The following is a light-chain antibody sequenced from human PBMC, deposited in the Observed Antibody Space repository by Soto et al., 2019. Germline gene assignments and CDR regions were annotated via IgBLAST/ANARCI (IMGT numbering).Light chain of an antibody. Sequence: EIVLTQSPGTLSLSPGERATLSCRASQSVSSSYLAWYQQKPGQAPRLRIYGASSRATGIPDRFSGSGSGTVFTLTISRLEPEDVAVYYCQHYGSLVLAFGGGTKVEI. CDR1: QSVSSSY. CDR3: QHYGSLVLA. V-gene: IGKV3-20*01. CDR2: GAS. J-gene: IGKJ4*01.